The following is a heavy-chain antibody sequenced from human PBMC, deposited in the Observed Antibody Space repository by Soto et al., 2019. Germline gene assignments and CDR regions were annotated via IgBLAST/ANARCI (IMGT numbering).Heavy chain of an antibody. J-gene: IGHJ5*02. CDR2: INPNSGGT. CDR1: GYTFTGYY. Sequence: GASVKVSCKASGYTFTGYYMHWVRQAPGQGLEWMGWINPNSGGTNYAQKLQGRFTMTTDTSTSTAYMELRSLRSDDTAVYYCARDKGAYCGGDCYSTWFDPWGQGTLVTVSS. V-gene: IGHV1-2*02. CDR3: ARDKGAYCGGDCYSTWFDP. D-gene: IGHD2-21*02.